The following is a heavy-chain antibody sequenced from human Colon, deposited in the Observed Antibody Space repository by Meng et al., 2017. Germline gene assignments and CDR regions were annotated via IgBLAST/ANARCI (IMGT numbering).Heavy chain of an antibody. CDR1: GDSISSYY. Sequence: QVQLRESGPGRVKPSETLSLTCTVSGDSISSYYWSWIRQTAGKGLEWIGRIHTSGSTTYNPSLKSRVTMSVDTSKNQVSLKLTSVTAADTAVYYCARDKGIVAAGARWFDPWGQGTLVTSPQ. D-gene: IGHD2-15*01. CDR3: ARDKGIVAAGARWFDP. V-gene: IGHV4-4*07. J-gene: IGHJ5*02. CDR2: IHTSGST.